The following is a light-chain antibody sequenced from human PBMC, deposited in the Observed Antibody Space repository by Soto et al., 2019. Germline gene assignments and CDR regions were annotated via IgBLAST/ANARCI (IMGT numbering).Light chain of an antibody. CDR2: GAS. CDR1: HSVNSN. Sequence: SVSPVGVSILICRTSHSVNSNVAWYQQKPGQAPRLLLYGASTRATGIPVRFSGSGFGTEFTLTISSLQSEDFAVYYCQPYKNWPRVGQGTRLEIK. CDR3: QPYKNWPR. V-gene: IGKV3-15*01. J-gene: IGKJ5*01.